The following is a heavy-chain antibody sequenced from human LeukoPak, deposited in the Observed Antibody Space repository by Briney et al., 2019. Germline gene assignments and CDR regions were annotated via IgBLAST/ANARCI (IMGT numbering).Heavy chain of an antibody. V-gene: IGHV3-30-3*01. CDR3: ATASSSRPRFFDS. D-gene: IGHD3-16*02. CDR1: GFTFSTYA. CDR2: ISIDGSNK. Sequence: GGSLRLSCAASGFTFSTYAMHWVRQAPGKGLEWVTFISIDGSNKYYADSVRDRFTISRDNSENTLYLRMNSLRVGDTAVYYCATASSSRPRFFDSWGQGTLVTVSS. J-gene: IGHJ4*02.